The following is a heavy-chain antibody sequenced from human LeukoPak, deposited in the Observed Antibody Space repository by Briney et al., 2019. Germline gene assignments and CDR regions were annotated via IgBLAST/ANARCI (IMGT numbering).Heavy chain of an antibody. V-gene: IGHV3-7*01. Sequence: GGSLRLSCAASGFTFSSYWMSWVRQAPGKGLEWVANIKQDGSEKYYVDSVKGRFTISRDNAKNSLYLQMNSLRAEDTAVYYCARDRTVGYSDSSSWYLIPEVKGVYFDYWGQGTLVTVSS. CDR1: GFTFSSYW. CDR3: ARDRTVGYSDSSSWYLIPEVKGVYFDY. CDR2: IKQDGSEK. J-gene: IGHJ4*02. D-gene: IGHD6-13*01.